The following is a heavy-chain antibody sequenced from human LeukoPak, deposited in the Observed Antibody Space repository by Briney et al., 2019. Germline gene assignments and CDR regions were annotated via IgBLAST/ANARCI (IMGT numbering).Heavy chain of an antibody. CDR2: ISGSGGST. D-gene: IGHD6-13*01. CDR3: AKNGRKDPIAAAGVVY. Sequence: GGSLRLSWAASGFTFSGYAMSWVRQAPGKGLEWVSAISGSGGSTYYADSVKGRFTISRDNSKNTLYLQMNSLRAEDTAVYYCAKNGRKDPIAAAGVVYWGQGTLVTVSS. CDR1: GFTFSGYA. V-gene: IGHV3-23*01. J-gene: IGHJ4*02.